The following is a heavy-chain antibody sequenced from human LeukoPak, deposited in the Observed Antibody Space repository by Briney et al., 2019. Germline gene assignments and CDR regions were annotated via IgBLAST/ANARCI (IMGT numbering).Heavy chain of an antibody. V-gene: IGHV3-30*03. CDR2: ISYDGNNK. CDR1: GNYW. CDR3: ASSRSGWIYFDY. J-gene: IGHJ4*02. Sequence: GGSLRLSCAASGNYWMHWVRQAPGKGLEWVAVISYDGNNKYYADSVKGRFTISRDNSKNTLYLQMSSLRVEDTAVYYCASSRSGWIYFDYWGQGTLVTVSS. D-gene: IGHD6-19*01.